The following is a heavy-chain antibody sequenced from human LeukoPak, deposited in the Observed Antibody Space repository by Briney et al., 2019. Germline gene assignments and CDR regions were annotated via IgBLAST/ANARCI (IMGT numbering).Heavy chain of an antibody. V-gene: IGHV1-46*01. CDR2: INSSGGGT. CDR1: GYILTSYN. CDR3: AKSERKIVATMGGVDY. Sequence: ASVKVSCKASGYILTSYNMYWVRQASGQGLEWMGIINSSGGGTNYAQKFQGRVTMTRDTSTSTVYMELSSLRSEDTAVYYCAKSERKIVATMGGVDYWGQGTLVTVSS. D-gene: IGHD5-12*01. J-gene: IGHJ4*02.